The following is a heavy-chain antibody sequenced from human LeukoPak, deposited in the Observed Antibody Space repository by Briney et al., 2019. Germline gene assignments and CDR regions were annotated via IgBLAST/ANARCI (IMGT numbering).Heavy chain of an antibody. V-gene: IGHV4-34*01. CDR3: ARDPVPYYDFWSGYYVLDWFDP. CDR2: INHSGST. Sequence: SETLSLTCAVYGGSFSGYYWSWVRQPPGKGLEWIGEINHSGSTNYNPSLKSRVTISVDTSKNHFSLKLSSVTAADTAVYYCARDPVPYYDFWSGYYVLDWFDPWGQGTLVTVSS. CDR1: GGSFSGYY. D-gene: IGHD3-3*01. J-gene: IGHJ5*02.